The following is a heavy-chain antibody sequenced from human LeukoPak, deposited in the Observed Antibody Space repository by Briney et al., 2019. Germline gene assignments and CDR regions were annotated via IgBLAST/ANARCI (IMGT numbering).Heavy chain of an antibody. CDR1: GDIVSSNSAA. V-gene: IGHV6-1*01. J-gene: IGHJ6*04. CDR2: TYYRSKLYN. CDR3: AREDSSSWSMDV. Sequence: SQTLSLTCALSGDIVSSNSAAWHWIRQSPSRGLEWLGRTYYRSKLYNDYSISVRSRITINPDTSKNQFSLKLSSVTAADTAVYYCAREDSSSWSMDVWGKGTTVTVSS. D-gene: IGHD6-13*01.